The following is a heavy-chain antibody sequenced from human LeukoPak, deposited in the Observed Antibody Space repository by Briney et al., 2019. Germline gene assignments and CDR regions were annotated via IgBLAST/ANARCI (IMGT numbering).Heavy chain of an antibody. Sequence: GGSLRLSCAASGFTFSSYEMNWVRQAPGKGLEWVSYISSSGSTIYYADSVKGRFTISRDNAKNSLYLQMSSLRVEDTAVYYCARIPLVSWWYFDLWGRGTLVTVSS. D-gene: IGHD2-2*01. V-gene: IGHV3-48*03. J-gene: IGHJ2*01. CDR2: ISSSGSTI. CDR1: GFTFSSYE. CDR3: ARIPLVSWWYFDL.